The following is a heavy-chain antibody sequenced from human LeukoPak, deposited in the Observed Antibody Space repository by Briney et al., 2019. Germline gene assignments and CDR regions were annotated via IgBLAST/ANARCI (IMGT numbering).Heavy chain of an antibody. J-gene: IGHJ6*02. D-gene: IGHD1-26*01. Sequence: PGGSLRLSCAASGFTFSSYSMNWVRQAPGKGLEWVSYISSSSSTIYYADSVKGRFTISRDNAKNSLYLQMNSLRDEDTAVYYCARDSGSYYYYYGMDVWGQGTTVTVSS. CDR3: ARDSGSYYYYYGMDV. CDR2: ISSSSSTI. CDR1: GFTFSSYS. V-gene: IGHV3-48*02.